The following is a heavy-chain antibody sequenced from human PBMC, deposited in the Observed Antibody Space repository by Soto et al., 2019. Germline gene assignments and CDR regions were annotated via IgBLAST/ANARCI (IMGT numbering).Heavy chain of an antibody. D-gene: IGHD3-10*01. Sequence: GETLKISWKVSVYSFTSYRISWVRQMPGKGLEWMGRIDPSDSYTNYSPSFQGHVTISADKSISTAYLQWSSLKASDTAMYYCARRATITMVRGVKGGGMDVWGQGTTVTV. CDR1: VYSFTSYR. CDR3: ARRATITMVRGVKGGGMDV. CDR2: IDPSDSYT. V-gene: IGHV5-10-1*01. J-gene: IGHJ6*02.